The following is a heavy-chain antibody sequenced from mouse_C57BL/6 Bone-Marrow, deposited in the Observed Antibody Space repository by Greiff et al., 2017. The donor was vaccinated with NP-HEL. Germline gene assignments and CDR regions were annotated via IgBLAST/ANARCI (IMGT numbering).Heavy chain of an antibody. V-gene: IGHV2-6*03. Sequence: QVQLQQSGPGLVAPSQSLSITCTVSGFSLTSYGVHWVRQPPGKGLEWLVVIWSDGSTTYNSAPKSRLSISKDNSKSQVFLKMNSLQTDDTAMYYCARASITTVVDYAMDYWGQGTSVTVSS. J-gene: IGHJ4*01. CDR3: ARASITTVVDYAMDY. D-gene: IGHD1-1*01. CDR1: GFSLTSYG. CDR2: IWSDGST.